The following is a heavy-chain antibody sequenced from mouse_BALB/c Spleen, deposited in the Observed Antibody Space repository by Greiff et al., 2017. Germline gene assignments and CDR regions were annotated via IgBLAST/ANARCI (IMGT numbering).Heavy chain of an antibody. CDR2: IYPSDSYT. CDR1: GYTFTSYW. D-gene: IGHD1-1*01. CDR3: TRPYYYGSSYYAMDY. V-gene: IGHV1-69*02. Sequence: VQLQQPGAELVRPGASVKLSCKASGYTFTSYWINWVKQRPGQGLEWIGNIYPSDSYTNYNQKFKVKATLTVDKSSSTAYMQLSSPTSEDSAVYYCTRPYYYGSSYYAMDYWGQGTSVTVSS. J-gene: IGHJ4*01.